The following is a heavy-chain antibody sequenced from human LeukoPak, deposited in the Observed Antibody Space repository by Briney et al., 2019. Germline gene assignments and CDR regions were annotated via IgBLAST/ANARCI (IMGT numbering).Heavy chain of an antibody. Sequence: GGSLILSCAASGFTFSSYSMNWVRQAPGKGLEWVSSISSSSSYIYYADSVKGRFTISRDNAKNSLYLQMNSLRAEDTAVYYCARSSGIVATAEYWGQGTLVTVSS. D-gene: IGHD5-12*01. J-gene: IGHJ4*02. CDR3: ARSSGIVATAEY. CDR1: GFTFSSYS. CDR2: ISSSSSYI. V-gene: IGHV3-21*01.